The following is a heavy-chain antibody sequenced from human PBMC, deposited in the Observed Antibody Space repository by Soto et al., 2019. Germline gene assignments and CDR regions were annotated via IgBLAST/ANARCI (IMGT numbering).Heavy chain of an antibody. D-gene: IGHD3-16*01. J-gene: IGHJ4*02. CDR3: AKALDYGIKLIEK. Sequence: GGSLRLSCAASGFTFDDYAMHWVRQAPGKGLEWVSGISWNSGSIGYADSVKGRFTISRDNAKNSLYLQMNSLRAEDTALYYCAKALDYGIKLIEKWGQGTLVTVSS. CDR2: ISWNSGSI. CDR1: GFTFDDYA. V-gene: IGHV3-9*01.